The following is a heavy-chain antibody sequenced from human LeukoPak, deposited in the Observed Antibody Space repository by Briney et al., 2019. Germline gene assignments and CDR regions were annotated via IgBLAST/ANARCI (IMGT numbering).Heavy chain of an antibody. CDR1: GFTFSSYA. CDR3: AKDKWQWLRLPDY. CDR2: ITAGCGST. D-gene: IGHD5-12*01. V-gene: IGHV3-23*01. J-gene: IGHJ4*02. Sequence: PGGSLRLSCAASGFTFSSYAMSWVRQAPGKGLEWVSTITAGCGSTYYADSVKGRIIISRDNSKNTLYLQMNSLRAEDTAVYYCAKDKWQWLRLPDYWGQGTLVTVSS.